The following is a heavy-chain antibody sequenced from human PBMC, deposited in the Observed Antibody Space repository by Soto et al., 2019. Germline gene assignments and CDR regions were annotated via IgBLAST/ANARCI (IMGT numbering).Heavy chain of an antibody. V-gene: IGHV4-59*12. CDR3: ARVHVVVGEYWFDP. J-gene: IGHJ5*02. D-gene: IGHD2-15*01. CDR1: GASITGDY. Sequence: SETLSLTCSVSGASITGDYWGWIRQPPGKGLEFVGWISDTGANYYHPSLKSRVTISVDTSKNQFSLKLSSVTAADTAVYYCARVHVVVGEYWFDPWGQGTLVTVSS. CDR2: ISDTGAN.